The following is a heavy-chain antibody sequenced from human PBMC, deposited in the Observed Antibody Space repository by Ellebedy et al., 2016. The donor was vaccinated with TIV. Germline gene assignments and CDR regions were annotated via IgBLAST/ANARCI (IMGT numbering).Heavy chain of an antibody. CDR3: ASYGDYAGHFDR. J-gene: IGHJ2*01. Sequence: ASVKVSXXASGGTFSSYAISWVRQAPGQGLEWMGWMNPNSGNTGYAQKFQGRVTMTRNTSISTAYMELSSLRSEDTAVYYCASYGDYAGHFDRWGRGTLVTVSS. CDR2: MNPNSGNT. V-gene: IGHV1-8*02. CDR1: GGTFSSYA. D-gene: IGHD4-17*01.